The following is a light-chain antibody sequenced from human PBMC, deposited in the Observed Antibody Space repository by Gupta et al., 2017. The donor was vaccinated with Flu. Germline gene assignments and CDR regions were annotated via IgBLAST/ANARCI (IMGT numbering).Light chain of an antibody. CDR2: DVG. J-gene: IGLJ1*01. CDR1: RSDFGDYNY. CDR3: ISYSSSSSFV. V-gene: IGLV2-14*01. Sequence: QSALTQPAYMSVSPGQAITISCSGTRSDFGDYNYVSWYQHSPGEAPRLMIFDVGVRPSGVSNRFSGSISGDTASLTISGLQAEDEGDYFCISYSSSSSFVFGSGTKVTVL.